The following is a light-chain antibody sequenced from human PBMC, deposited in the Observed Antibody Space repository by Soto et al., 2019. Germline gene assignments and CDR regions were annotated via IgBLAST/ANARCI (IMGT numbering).Light chain of an antibody. V-gene: IGKV3-15*01. J-gene: IGKJ1*01. CDR3: QQYNNWPLRGK. CDR2: GAS. Sequence: PGQGPTLLIYGASIRATGIADRFSGSGSGTEFTLTISSLQSEDFAVYYCQQYNNWPLRGKFGQGTKGDIK.